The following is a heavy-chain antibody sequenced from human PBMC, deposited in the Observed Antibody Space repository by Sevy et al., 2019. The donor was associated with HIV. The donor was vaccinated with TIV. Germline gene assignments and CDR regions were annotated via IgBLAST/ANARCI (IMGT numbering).Heavy chain of an antibody. V-gene: IGHV3-48*01. CDR2: ISTTSIIT. D-gene: IGHD2-15*01. CDR3: ARDASPYCSGGRCYFDAFDI. Sequence: GGSLRLSCAASGFTFSSYTMNWVRQAPGKGLEWVSYISTTSIITYYADSVRGRFTISRDNAKNPLYLQMNSLRAEDTAVYYCARDASPYCSGGRCYFDAFDIWGQGTMVTVSS. J-gene: IGHJ3*02. CDR1: GFTFSSYT.